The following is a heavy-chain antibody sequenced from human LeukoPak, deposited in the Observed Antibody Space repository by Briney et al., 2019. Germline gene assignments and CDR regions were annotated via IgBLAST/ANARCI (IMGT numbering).Heavy chain of an antibody. V-gene: IGHV4-38-2*02. CDR1: GYSISSGYY. J-gene: IGHJ4*02. CDR3: ARQTGSGLFSLP. CDR2: IYHNGST. D-gene: IGHD3-10*01. Sequence: PSETLSLTCTVSGYSISSGYYWGWIRQPPGKGLEWIGNIYHNGSTDYNPSLKSRVTISVDTSKNQFSLKLSSVTAADTAVYYCARQTGSGLFSLPGGQGTLVTVSS.